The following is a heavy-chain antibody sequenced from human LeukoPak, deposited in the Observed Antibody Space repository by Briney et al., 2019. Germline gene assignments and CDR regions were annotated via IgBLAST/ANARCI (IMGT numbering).Heavy chain of an antibody. J-gene: IGHJ3*02. CDR1: GYSFTSYW. CDR3: ARRSGSDALDI. CDR2: IYPGDSYT. D-gene: IGHD3-10*01. Sequence: GESLKISCKGSGYSFTSYWIAWVRQMPGKGLEWMGIIYPGDSYTTYSPSFQGQVTISADKSISTAYLQWRSLKASDTAMYYCARRSGSDALDIWGHGTMVTVSS. V-gene: IGHV5-51*01.